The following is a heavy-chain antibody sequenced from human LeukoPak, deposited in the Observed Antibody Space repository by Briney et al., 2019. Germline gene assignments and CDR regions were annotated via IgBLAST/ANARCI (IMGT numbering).Heavy chain of an antibody. J-gene: IGHJ4*02. CDR3: ARAGLSMVRGVIIDY. CDR2: IYHSGST. V-gene: IGHV4-38-2*01. CDR1: GGSFSSGYY. D-gene: IGHD3-10*01. Sequence: SETLSLTCAVYGGSFSSGYYWGWIRQPPGKGLEWIGSIYHSGSTYYNPSLKSRVTISVDTSKNQFSLKLSSVTAADTAVYYCARAGLSMVRGVIIDYWGQGTLVTVSS.